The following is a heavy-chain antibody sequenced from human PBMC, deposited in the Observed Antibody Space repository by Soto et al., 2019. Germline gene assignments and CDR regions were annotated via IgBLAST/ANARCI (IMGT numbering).Heavy chain of an antibody. V-gene: IGHV1-18*04. J-gene: IGHJ6*02. Sequence: ASVKVSCKASGYTFSDNGISWVRQAPGQGLEWMGWISTYTGRTNYAQKFQGRVTLTTDTSTSTAYMNLRSLRPDDTAVYFCARADRTLVTSYSLDVWGQGTTVTVSS. D-gene: IGHD2-21*02. CDR3: ARADRTLVTSYSLDV. CDR1: GYTFSDNG. CDR2: ISTYTGRT.